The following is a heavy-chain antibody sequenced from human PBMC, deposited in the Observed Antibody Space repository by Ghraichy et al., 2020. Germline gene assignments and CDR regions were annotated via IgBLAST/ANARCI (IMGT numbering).Heavy chain of an antibody. V-gene: IGHV1-69*04. CDR2: IIPILGIA. D-gene: IGHD3-22*01. CDR3: ARDYVWDSSGQGYGMDV. Sequence: SVKVSCKASGGTFSSYTISWVRQAPGQGLEWMGRIIPILGIANYAQKFQGRVTITADKSTSTAYMELSSLRSEDTAVYYCARDYVWDSSGQGYGMDVWGQGTTVTVSS. J-gene: IGHJ6*02. CDR1: GGTFSSYT.